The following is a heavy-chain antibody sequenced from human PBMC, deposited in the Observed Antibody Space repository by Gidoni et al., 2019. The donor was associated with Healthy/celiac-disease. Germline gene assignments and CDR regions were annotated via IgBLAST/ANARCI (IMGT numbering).Heavy chain of an antibody. D-gene: IGHD6-13*01. CDR2: ISGSGGST. Sequence: EVQLLESGGGLVQPGGSLRLSCAASGFTFSSYAMGWVRQAPGKGLEWVSAISGSGGSTYYADSVKGRFTISRDNSKNTLYLQMNSLRAEDTAVYYCAKDQGYSSSWSPFDYWGQGTLVTVSS. CDR3: AKDQGYSSSWSPFDY. J-gene: IGHJ4*02. CDR1: GFTFSSYA. V-gene: IGHV3-23*01.